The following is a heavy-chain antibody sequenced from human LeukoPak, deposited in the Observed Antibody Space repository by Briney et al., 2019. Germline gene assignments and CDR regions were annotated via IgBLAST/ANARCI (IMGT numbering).Heavy chain of an antibody. CDR2: ISSSSSYI. Sequence: AGGSLRLSCAASGFTFSSYSMNWVRQAPGKGLEWVSSISSSSSYIYYADSVKGRFTISRDNAKNSLYLQMNSLRAEDTAVYYCAREDTIFGVTDAFDIWGQGTIVTVSS. CDR1: GFTFSSYS. D-gene: IGHD3-3*01. V-gene: IGHV3-21*01. J-gene: IGHJ3*02. CDR3: AREDTIFGVTDAFDI.